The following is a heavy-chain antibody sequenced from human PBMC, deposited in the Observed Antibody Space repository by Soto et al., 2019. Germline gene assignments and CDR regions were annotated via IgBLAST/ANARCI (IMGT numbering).Heavy chain of an antibody. V-gene: IGHV4-59*01. Sequence: QVQLQESGPGLVKPSETLSLTCTFSGGSISSYYWSWIRQPPGNGLEWIGHIFYSGSTVYNPSLKSRVTRSVDTSKTQFSLKLSSVTAADTAVYYCARDRKKVTWYYALDVWGQGTTVTVSS. CDR2: IFYSGST. D-gene: IGHD2-21*02. CDR3: ARDRKKVTWYYALDV. J-gene: IGHJ6*02. CDR1: GGSISSYY.